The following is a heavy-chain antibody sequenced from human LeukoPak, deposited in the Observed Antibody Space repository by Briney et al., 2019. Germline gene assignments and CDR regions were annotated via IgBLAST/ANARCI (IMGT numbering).Heavy chain of an antibody. CDR2: IIPILGIA. V-gene: IGHV1-69*04. Sequence: SVKVSCRASGGTFSSYAISWVRQAPGQGLEWMGRIIPILGIANYAQKFQGRVTITADKSTSTAYMELSSLRSEDTAVYYCARGHYDSSGYYYGFDYWGQGTLVTVSS. D-gene: IGHD3-22*01. J-gene: IGHJ4*02. CDR3: ARGHYDSSGYYYGFDY. CDR1: GGTFSSYA.